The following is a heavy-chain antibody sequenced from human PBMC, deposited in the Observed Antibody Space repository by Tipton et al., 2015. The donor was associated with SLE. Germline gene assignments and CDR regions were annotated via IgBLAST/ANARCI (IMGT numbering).Heavy chain of an antibody. Sequence: QLVQSGPEVKKPGESLKISCKGSGFTFTSYWIGWVRQLPGKGLEWMGIIYPGDSDTRYSLSFQGRVTISADKSITTAYLQWSSLKASDTAMYYCAKGKSGSYRDVFNIWGQGTMVTVSS. CDR1: GFTFTSYW. CDR2: IYPGDSDT. V-gene: IGHV5-51*03. CDR3: AKGKSGSYRDVFNI. J-gene: IGHJ3*02. D-gene: IGHD3-10*01.